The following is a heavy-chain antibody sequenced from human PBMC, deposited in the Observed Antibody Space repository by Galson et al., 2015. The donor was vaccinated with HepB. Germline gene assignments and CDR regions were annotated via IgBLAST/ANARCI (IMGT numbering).Heavy chain of an antibody. CDR1: GFTFSSYA. CDR3: VKNYYDSSGYVDY. D-gene: IGHD3-22*01. CDR2: ISSNGGST. J-gene: IGHJ4*02. Sequence: SLRLSCAASGFTFSSYAMNWVRQAPGKGLEYGSAISSNGGSTYYADSVKGRFTISRDNSKNTLYLQMSSLRAEDTAVYYCVKNYYDSSGYVDYWGQGTLVTVSS. V-gene: IGHV3-64D*06.